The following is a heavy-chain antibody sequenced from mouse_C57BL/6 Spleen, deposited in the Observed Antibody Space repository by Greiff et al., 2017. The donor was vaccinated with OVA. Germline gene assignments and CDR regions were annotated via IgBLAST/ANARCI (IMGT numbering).Heavy chain of an antibody. Sequence: EVQVVESGPELVKPGASVKMSCKASGYTFTDYNMHWVKQSHGKSLEWIGYINPNNGGTSYNQKFKGKATLTVNKSSSTAYMELRSLTSEDSAVYYCARKEDYYGSNYAMDYWGQGTSVTVSS. CDR2: INPNNGGT. CDR3: ARKEDYYGSNYAMDY. J-gene: IGHJ4*01. V-gene: IGHV1-22*01. D-gene: IGHD1-1*01. CDR1: GYTFTDYN.